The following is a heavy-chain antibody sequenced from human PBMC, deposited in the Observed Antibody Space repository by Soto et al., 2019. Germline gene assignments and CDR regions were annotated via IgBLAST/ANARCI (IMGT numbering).Heavy chain of an antibody. V-gene: IGHV4-59*11. D-gene: IGHD2-8*01. J-gene: IGHJ2*01. CDR3: ARMGPLYATTYWYFDL. CDR2: VYSSGGT. CDR1: GGSIGSHY. Sequence: QVQLQESGPGLVKPSETLSLTCSVSGGSIGSHYWTWIRQPPGKGLEWIGYVYSSGGTNYNPSLKSRVILSVDTSKNQFSLKLNYVTAADTAVYYCARMGPLYATTYWYFDLWGRGTLVTVSS.